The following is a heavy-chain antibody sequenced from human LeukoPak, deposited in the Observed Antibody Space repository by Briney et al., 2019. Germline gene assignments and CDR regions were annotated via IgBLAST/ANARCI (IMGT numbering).Heavy chain of an antibody. V-gene: IGHV3-23*01. CDR2: ISGSGGST. CDR1: GFTFSSYA. D-gene: IGHD3-22*01. Sequence: PGGSLRLSCAASGFTFSSYAMSWVRQAPGKGLEWASAISGSGGSTYYADSVKGRFTISRDNSKNTLYLQMNSLRAEDTAVYYCAKGPGHTMIHDNDWGQGTLVTVSS. J-gene: IGHJ4*02. CDR3: AKGPGHTMIHDND.